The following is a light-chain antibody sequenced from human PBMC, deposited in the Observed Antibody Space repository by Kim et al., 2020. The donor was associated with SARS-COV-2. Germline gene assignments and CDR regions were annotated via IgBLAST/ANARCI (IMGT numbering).Light chain of an antibody. Sequence: SPGERATLSCRASQSVSSNYLAWYQQKPGQAPRLLIYGASSRATGIPDRFSGSGSGTDFTLTISRLEPEDFAVYYCQQYGSSPRYTFGQGTKLEI. J-gene: IGKJ2*01. CDR1: QSVSSNY. CDR3: QQYGSSPRYT. CDR2: GAS. V-gene: IGKV3-20*01.